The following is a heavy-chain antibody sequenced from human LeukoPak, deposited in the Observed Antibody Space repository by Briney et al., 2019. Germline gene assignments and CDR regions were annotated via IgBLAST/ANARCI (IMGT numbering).Heavy chain of an antibody. J-gene: IGHJ4*02. CDR2: IRYDGSNK. CDR3: ARDLSGSYSFDY. CDR1: GFTFSSYG. D-gene: IGHD1-26*01. Sequence: GGSLRLSCAASGFTFSSYGMHWVRQAPGKGLEWVAFIRYDGSNKYYADSVKGRFTISRDNSKNTLYLQMNSLRAEDTAVYDCARDLSGSYSFDYWGQGTLVTVSS. V-gene: IGHV3-30*02.